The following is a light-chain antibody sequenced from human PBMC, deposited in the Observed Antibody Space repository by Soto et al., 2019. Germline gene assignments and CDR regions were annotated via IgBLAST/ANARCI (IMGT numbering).Light chain of an antibody. CDR1: SSDVGGYNY. Sequence: QSVLTQPASVSGSPGQSITISCTGTSSDVGGYNYVSWYQQHPGKAPKLMIYGVSDRPSGVPNRFSGSKSGNTASLTISGLQADDEADYYCSSYTSRSTQVFGGGTKVTVL. CDR2: GVS. J-gene: IGLJ1*01. CDR3: SSYTSRSTQV. V-gene: IGLV2-14*01.